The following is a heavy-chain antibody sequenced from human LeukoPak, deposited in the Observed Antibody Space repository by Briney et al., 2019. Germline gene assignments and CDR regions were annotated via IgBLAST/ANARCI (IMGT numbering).Heavy chain of an antibody. Sequence: SETLSLTCTVSGGSISSGGYYWSWIRQHPGKGLEWIGYIYYSGSTYYNPSLKSRVTISVDTSKNQFSLKLSSVTAADTAVYYCARKVRGVMVGFDYWGQGTLVTVSS. CDR3: ARKVRGVMVGFDY. D-gene: IGHD3-16*02. V-gene: IGHV4-31*03. J-gene: IGHJ4*02. CDR2: IYYSGST. CDR1: GGSISSGGYY.